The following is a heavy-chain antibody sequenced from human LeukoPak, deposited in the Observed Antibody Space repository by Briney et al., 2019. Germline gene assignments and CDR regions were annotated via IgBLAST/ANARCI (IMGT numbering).Heavy chain of an antibody. V-gene: IGHV4-38-2*01. CDR2: IYHSGST. CDR1: GYSISSGYY. J-gene: IGHJ5*02. D-gene: IGHD2-15*01. Sequence: PSETLSLTCAVSGYSISSGYYWGWIRQPPGMGLEWIGSIYHSGSTYYNPSLKSRVTLSVDTSKNHFSLKLSSVTAADTAVYYCARVIYCSGGSCNDGAWFDPWGQGTLVTVSS. CDR3: ARVIYCSGGSCNDGAWFDP.